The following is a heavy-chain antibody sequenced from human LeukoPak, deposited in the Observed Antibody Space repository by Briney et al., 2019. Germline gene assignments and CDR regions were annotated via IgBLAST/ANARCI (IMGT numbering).Heavy chain of an antibody. CDR1: GGSFSGYY. D-gene: IGHD3-22*01. CDR3: ARQWLSADDAFDI. J-gene: IGHJ3*02. CDR2: INHSGST. V-gene: IGHV4-34*01. Sequence: SETLSLTCAVHGGSFSGYYWSWIRQPPGKGLEWIGEINHSGSTNYNPSLKSRVTISVDTSRNQFSLKLSSVTAADTAVYYRARQWLSADDAFDIWGQGTMVTVSS.